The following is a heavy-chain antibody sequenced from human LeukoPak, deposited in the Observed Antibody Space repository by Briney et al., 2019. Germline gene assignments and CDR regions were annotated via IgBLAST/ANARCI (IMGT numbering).Heavy chain of an antibody. J-gene: IGHJ4*02. D-gene: IGHD2-2*01. Sequence: SETLSLTCTVSGGSISSSSYYWGWIRQPPGKGLEWIGSIYYSGSTYYNPSLKSRVTISVDTSKNQFSLKLSSVTAADTAVYYCAREGGTSCYHYWGQGTLVTVSS. CDR2: IYYSGST. V-gene: IGHV4-39*07. CDR3: AREGGTSCYHY. CDR1: GGSISSSSYY.